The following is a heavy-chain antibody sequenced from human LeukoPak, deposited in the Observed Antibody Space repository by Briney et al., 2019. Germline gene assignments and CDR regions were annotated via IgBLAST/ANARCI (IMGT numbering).Heavy chain of an antibody. J-gene: IGHJ4*02. D-gene: IGHD1-26*01. V-gene: IGHV3-74*01. CDR2: ISSDGSST. CDR1: GLTFSSYW. CDR3: ASPGIVGATQSMYY. Sequence: GGSLRLSCAASGLTFSSYWMHWVRQAPGKGLEWVSRISSDGSSTSYADSVKGRFTISRDNAKHTLYLQMNSLRVEDTAVYYCASPGIVGATQSMYYWGQGTLATVSS.